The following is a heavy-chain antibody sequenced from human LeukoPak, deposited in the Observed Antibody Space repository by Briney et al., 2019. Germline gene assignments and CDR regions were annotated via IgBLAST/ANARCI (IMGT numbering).Heavy chain of an antibody. D-gene: IGHD2-8*01. Sequence: GGSLRLSCAASGFTISTYYMTWVRQAPGKGLEWVAGIKQDGSESYYVDSVKGRFTISRDNSKNSLYLQMNSLRAEDTAVYFCARERYCTPPTGYVGVPFDYWAQGPLVTVSS. CDR3: ARERYCTPPTGYVGVPFDY. CDR2: IKQDGSES. CDR1: GFTISTYY. V-gene: IGHV3-7*01. J-gene: IGHJ4*02.